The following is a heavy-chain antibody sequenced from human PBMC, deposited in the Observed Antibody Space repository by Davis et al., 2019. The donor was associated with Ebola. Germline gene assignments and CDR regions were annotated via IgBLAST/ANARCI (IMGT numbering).Heavy chain of an antibody. CDR1: GGSISSGGYY. CDR3: ARSNLLGSGSYRPLDY. V-gene: IGHV4-31*03. Sequence: SETLSLTCTVSGGSISSGGYYWSWIRQHPGKGLERIGYIYYSGSTYYNPSLKSRVTISIDTSESRFSLKLTSVTAADTAVYYCARSNLLGSGSYRPLDYWGQGTLVTVSS. J-gene: IGHJ4*02. D-gene: IGHD3-10*01. CDR2: IYYSGST.